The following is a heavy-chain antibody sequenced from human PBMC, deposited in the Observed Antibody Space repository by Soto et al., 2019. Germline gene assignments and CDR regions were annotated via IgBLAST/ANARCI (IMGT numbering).Heavy chain of an antibody. CDR2: IYYSGST. D-gene: IGHD4-17*01. Sequence: SETLSLTCTVSGGSIIGYYWIWIRQPPGKGLEWIGYIYYSGSTYYNPPLRSRVTISIDTSKNHFFLNLSSVTAADTAVYYCARIGLTTAPLWGQGTLVTVSS. CDR1: GGSIIGYY. V-gene: IGHV4-59*08. CDR3: ARIGLTTAPL. J-gene: IGHJ4*02.